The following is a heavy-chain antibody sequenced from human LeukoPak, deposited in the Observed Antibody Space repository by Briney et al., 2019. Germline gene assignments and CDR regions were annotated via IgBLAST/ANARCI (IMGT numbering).Heavy chain of an antibody. Sequence: GGSLRLSCAASGFTVSSNYMSWVRQAPGKGLEWVSVIYSGGSTYYADSVKGRFTISRDNSKNTLYLQMNSLRAEDTAVYDCARKYSAYYYGMDVWGQGTTVTVSS. V-gene: IGHV3-66*01. D-gene: IGHD5-18*01. CDR3: ARKYSAYYYGMDV. J-gene: IGHJ6*02. CDR1: GFTVSSNY. CDR2: IYSGGST.